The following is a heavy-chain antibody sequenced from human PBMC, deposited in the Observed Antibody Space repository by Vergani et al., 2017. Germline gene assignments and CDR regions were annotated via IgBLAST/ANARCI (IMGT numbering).Heavy chain of an antibody. D-gene: IGHD5-12*01. Sequence: VQLVESGGGLVQPGGSLRLSCAASGFTFSSYSMNWVRQAPGKGLEWVAVISYDGSNKYYADSVKGRFTISRDNSKNTLYLQMNSLRAEDTAVHYCARGLSWQPQTPIDYWGQGTLVTVSS. J-gene: IGHJ4*02. V-gene: IGHV3-30*05. CDR3: ARGLSWQPQTPIDY. CDR1: GFTFSSYS. CDR2: ISYDGSNK.